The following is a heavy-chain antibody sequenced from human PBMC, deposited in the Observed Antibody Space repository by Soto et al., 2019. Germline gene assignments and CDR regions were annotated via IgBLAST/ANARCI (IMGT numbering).Heavy chain of an antibody. J-gene: IGHJ3*02. CDR3: ARGIFYAFDI. Sequence: QVQLQESGPGLVKPSGTLSLTCAVSGVSLSNPNWWAWVRQPPGKGREWIGEIDHSGSTNYNPSLSSRVTLSLDRSKHQFSLKLSSVAAADTAVYYCARGIFYAFDIWGQGTMVTVSS. CDR1: GVSLSNPNW. V-gene: IGHV4-4*02. D-gene: IGHD3-9*01. CDR2: IDHSGST.